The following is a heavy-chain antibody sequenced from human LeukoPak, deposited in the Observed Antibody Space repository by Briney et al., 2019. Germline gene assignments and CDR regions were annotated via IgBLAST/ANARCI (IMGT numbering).Heavy chain of an antibody. CDR1: GYSFTSYW. Sequence: GESLKISCKGSGYSFTSYWNGWVRQLPGKGLEWMGIIYPGDSDTRYSPSFQGQVTISADKSISTAYLQWSSLKASDTAMYYCATRPTYYYDSSGNYAVDYWGQGTLVTVSS. CDR3: ATRPTYYYDSSGNYAVDY. J-gene: IGHJ4*02. D-gene: IGHD3-22*01. CDR2: IYPGDSDT. V-gene: IGHV5-51*01.